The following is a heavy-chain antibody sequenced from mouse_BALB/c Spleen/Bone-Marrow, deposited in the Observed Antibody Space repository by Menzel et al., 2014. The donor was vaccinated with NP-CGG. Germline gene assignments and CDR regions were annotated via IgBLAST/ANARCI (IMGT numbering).Heavy chain of an antibody. V-gene: IGHV1-69*01. CDR1: GYTFXDYW. Sequence: QVQLQQSGAELVMPGASVKMSCKASGYTFXDYWMHWVKQRPGQGLEWIGAIDTSDSYTSYNQKFKGKATLTVDESSSAAYMQLSSLTSEDSAVYYCAGSAGYWYFDVWGAGTTVTVSS. CDR3: AGSAGYWYFDV. D-gene: IGHD1-2*01. J-gene: IGHJ1*01. CDR2: IDTSDSYT.